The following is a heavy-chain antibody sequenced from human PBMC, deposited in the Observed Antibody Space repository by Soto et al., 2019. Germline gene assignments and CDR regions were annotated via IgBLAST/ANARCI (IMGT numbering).Heavy chain of an antibody. CDR1: GGTFSSYA. J-gene: IGHJ6*02. V-gene: IGHV1-69*13. Sequence: GASVKVSCKASGGTFSSYAISWVRQAPGQGLEWMGGIIPIFGTANYAQKFQGRVTMTADESTSTAYMELSSLRSEDTAVYYCASDGIAAAGWYYYGMDVWGQGTTVTVSS. D-gene: IGHD6-13*01. CDR2: IIPIFGTA. CDR3: ASDGIAAAGWYYYGMDV.